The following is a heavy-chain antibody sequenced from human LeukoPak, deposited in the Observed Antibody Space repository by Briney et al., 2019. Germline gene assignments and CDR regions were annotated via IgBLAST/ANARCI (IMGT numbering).Heavy chain of an antibody. CDR3: ARDLRYFDWSPFDY. J-gene: IGHJ4*02. Sequence: PGGSLRLPCAASGFTFSSYEMNWVRQAPGKGLEWVSYISSSGSTIYYADSVKGRFTISRDNAKNSLYLQMNSLRAEDTAVYYCARDLRYFDWSPFDYWGQGTLVTVSS. V-gene: IGHV3-48*03. CDR1: GFTFSSYE. D-gene: IGHD3-9*01. CDR2: ISSSGSTI.